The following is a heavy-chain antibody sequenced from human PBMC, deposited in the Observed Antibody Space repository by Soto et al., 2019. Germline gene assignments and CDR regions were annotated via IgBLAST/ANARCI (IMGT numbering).Heavy chain of an antibody. V-gene: IGHV3-30*18. CDR2: ISYDGSNK. Sequence: GGSLRLSCAASGFTFSSYGMHWVRQAPGKGLEWVAVISYDGSNKYYADSVKGRFTISRDNSKNTLYLQMNSLRAEETAVYYCAKVLRHPTYYYGSGSLTPHYYYYGMDVWGQGTTVTVSS. D-gene: IGHD3-10*01. CDR1: GFTFSSYG. CDR3: AKVLRHPTYYYGSGSLTPHYYYYGMDV. J-gene: IGHJ6*02.